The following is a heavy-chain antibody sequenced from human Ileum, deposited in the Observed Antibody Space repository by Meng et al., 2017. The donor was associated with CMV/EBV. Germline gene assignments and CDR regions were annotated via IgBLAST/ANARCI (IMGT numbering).Heavy chain of an antibody. V-gene: IGHV1-2*02. J-gene: IGHJ3*02. CDR1: GYSFTDYH. CDR3: VRDMDTSEGSAFDI. Sequence: ASVKVSCKASGYSFTDYHMNWVRQAPGQGLEWMGWMYPHTGATDYAQKLSDRVTMTRDMSISTFYMELSGLTSDDTAVYYCVRDMDTSEGSAFDIWGQGTMVTVSS. D-gene: IGHD5-18*01. CDR2: MYPHTGAT.